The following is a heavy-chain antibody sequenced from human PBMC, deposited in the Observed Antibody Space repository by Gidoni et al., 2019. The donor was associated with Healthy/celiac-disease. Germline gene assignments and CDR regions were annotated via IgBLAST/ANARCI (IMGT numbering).Heavy chain of an antibody. J-gene: IGHJ4*02. Sequence: QVQLLQSGAEAKKPGASVKVSCKVSGYSLTELSMHWVRQATGKGLEWMGGFDPEDGETIYAQKFQGRVTMNEDTSTDTAYMELSSLRSEDTAVYYGATEYSSSFHWGQGTLVTVSS. CDR1: GYSLTELS. V-gene: IGHV1-24*01. D-gene: IGHD6-6*01. CDR2: FDPEDGET. CDR3: ATEYSSSFH.